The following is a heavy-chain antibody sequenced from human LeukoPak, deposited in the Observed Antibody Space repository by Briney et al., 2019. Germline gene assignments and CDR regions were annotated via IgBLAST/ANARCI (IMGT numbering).Heavy chain of an antibody. V-gene: IGHV3-23*01. D-gene: IGHD4-17*01. Sequence: PGGSLRLSCAASGFTFSTYAMTWVRQAPGKGLEGVSTISGSGGSTHYADSVKGRFIISRDTSKKTVYLLMNSLRAEDTAVYYCAKCALGDYVVPHDYWGQGTLVTVSS. CDR3: AKCALGDYVVPHDY. CDR1: GFTFSTYA. CDR2: ISGSGGST. J-gene: IGHJ4*02.